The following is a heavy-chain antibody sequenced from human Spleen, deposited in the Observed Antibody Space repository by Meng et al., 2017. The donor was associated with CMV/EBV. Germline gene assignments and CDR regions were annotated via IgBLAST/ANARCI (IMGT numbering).Heavy chain of an antibody. CDR3: ARGDWFDP. V-gene: IGHV1-69*12. J-gene: IGHJ5*02. Sequence: QVRWVQSGAGVKKPGASVSVSSKAPGGPFSSEASSWWRQAPGQGLEWMGGIIPIFGTANYAQKFQGRVTITADESTSTAYMELSSLRSEDTAVYYCARGDWFDPWGQGTLVTVSS. CDR1: GGPFSSEA. CDR2: IIPIFGTA. D-gene: IGHD3-16*01.